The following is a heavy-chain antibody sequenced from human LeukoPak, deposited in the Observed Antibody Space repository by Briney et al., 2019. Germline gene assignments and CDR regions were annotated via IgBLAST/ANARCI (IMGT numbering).Heavy chain of an antibody. V-gene: IGHV3-30*02. D-gene: IGHD2-21*01. CDR3: ARKDALWWGGEDFDY. CDR2: MQNDGSEK. CDR1: GFSFSSSA. J-gene: IGHJ4*02. Sequence: SGGSLRLSCAASGFSFSSSAMDWVRHAPGKGLEWVAFMQNDGSEKYYADSVKGRFTISRDNAKNSLYLQMNSLRAEDTAVYYCARKDALWWGGEDFDYWGQGTLVTVSS.